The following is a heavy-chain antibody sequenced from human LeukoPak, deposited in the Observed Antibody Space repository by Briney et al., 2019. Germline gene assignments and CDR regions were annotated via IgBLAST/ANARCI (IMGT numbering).Heavy chain of an antibody. CDR2: ISYDGSNR. CDR3: ARTEGRLLWFGESVDY. Sequence: GSLRLSGAASGFTVSSYGLHWVSQAPGKGRERVAVISYDGSNRYYADSVKGRFTISRDNSKNTLYLQMNSLRAEDTAVYYCARTEGRLLWFGESVDYWGQGTLVTVSS. CDR1: GFTVSSYG. V-gene: IGHV3-30*03. D-gene: IGHD3-10*01. J-gene: IGHJ4*02.